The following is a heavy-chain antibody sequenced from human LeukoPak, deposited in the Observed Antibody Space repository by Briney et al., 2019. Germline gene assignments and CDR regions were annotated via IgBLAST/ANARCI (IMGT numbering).Heavy chain of an antibody. CDR2: IKQDGREK. V-gene: IGHV3-7*01. CDR3: ARLRGLYSGTYRYQTAFEF. Sequence: GGSLRLSCATSGFTFSNYWMSWVRQAPGKGLEWVANIKQDGREKYYGDSVKGRFTISRDNAKNSLYLQMNSLRVEDTSVYYCARLRGLYSGTYRYQTAFEFWGQGSLLTVPS. J-gene: IGHJ4*02. D-gene: IGHD1-26*01. CDR1: GFTFSNYW.